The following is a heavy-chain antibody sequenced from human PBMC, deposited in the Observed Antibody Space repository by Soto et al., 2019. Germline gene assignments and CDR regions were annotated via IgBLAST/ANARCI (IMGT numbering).Heavy chain of an antibody. V-gene: IGHV1-46*01. Sequence: ASVKVSCKASGYTLSSYYMHWVRQAPGQGLEWMGIINTSGGSTTYAQKFQGRVTMTRDTSTSTVYMELSSLRSEDTAVYYCARDRWVVTYSGGLDAFDIWGQGTMVTVSS. CDR3: ARDRWVVTYSGGLDAFDI. CDR2: INTSGGST. CDR1: GYTLSSYY. J-gene: IGHJ3*02. D-gene: IGHD1-26*01.